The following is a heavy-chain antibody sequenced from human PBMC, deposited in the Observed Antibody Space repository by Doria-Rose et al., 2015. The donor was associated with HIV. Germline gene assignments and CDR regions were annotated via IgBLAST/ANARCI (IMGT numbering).Heavy chain of an antibody. CDR3: ARGLLRGGWNDVDYYYGMDV. D-gene: IGHD1-1*01. Sequence: QVQLRQWDAGLVKPSETLSLTCAVFGGSFSGYYWSWIRQPPGQVLAWIGAINHSGITNAKTSLKSRVTISLDTSKNLFSLKLSSVTAADTAVYYCARGLLRGGWNDVDYYYGMDVWGQGTTVNVSS. CDR1: GGSFSGYY. J-gene: IGHJ6*02. CDR2: INHSGIT. V-gene: IGHV4-34*01.